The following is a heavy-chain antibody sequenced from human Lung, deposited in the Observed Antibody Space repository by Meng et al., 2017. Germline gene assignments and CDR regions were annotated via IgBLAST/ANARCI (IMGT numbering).Heavy chain of an antibody. Sequence: QVPLQQWGAGRCKPSEALSLTCVVSGGSFSDYYWSWIRQPPGKGLEWIGEINHSGSTNYNPSLESRATISVDTSQNNLSLKLSSVTAADSAVYYCARGPTTMAHDFDYWGQGTLVTVSS. J-gene: IGHJ4*02. D-gene: IGHD4-11*01. CDR1: GGSFSDYY. V-gene: IGHV4-34*01. CDR2: INHSGST. CDR3: ARGPTTMAHDFDY.